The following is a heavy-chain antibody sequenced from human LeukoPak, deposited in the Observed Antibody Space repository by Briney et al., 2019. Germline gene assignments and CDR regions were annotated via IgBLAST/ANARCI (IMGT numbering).Heavy chain of an antibody. Sequence: QPGGSLRLSCAVSGITLSNYGMSWVGRAPGKGLEWVAAISDRGSRANYADSVKGRFTISTDHPKNTLYLQMNSLRAEDTAVYFCAKRGVVIRVILVGFHKEAYYFDSWGQGALVTVSS. J-gene: IGHJ4*02. CDR3: AKRGVVIRVILVGFHKEAYYFDS. CDR2: ISDRGSRA. D-gene: IGHD3-22*01. V-gene: IGHV3-23*01. CDR1: GITLSNYG.